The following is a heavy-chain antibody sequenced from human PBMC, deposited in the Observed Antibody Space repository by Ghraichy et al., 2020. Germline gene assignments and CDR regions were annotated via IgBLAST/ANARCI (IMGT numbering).Heavy chain of an antibody. V-gene: IGHV4-38-2*02. CDR3: ARDRSRYTGSYYYYYGIDV. Sequence: SETLSLTCTVSGYSISSGYYWGWIRQSPGKGLEWIGSNHYSGSTYNNPSLKSRAIISVDTSKNQFFLKVSSVTAADTAVYHCARDRSRYTGSYYYYYGIDVWGQGTTVTVSS. D-gene: IGHD1-26*01. CDR2: NHYSGST. J-gene: IGHJ6*02. CDR1: GYSISSGYY.